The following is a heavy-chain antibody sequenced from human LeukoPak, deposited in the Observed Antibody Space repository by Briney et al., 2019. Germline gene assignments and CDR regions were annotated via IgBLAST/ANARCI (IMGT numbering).Heavy chain of an antibody. J-gene: IGHJ1*01. D-gene: IGHD2-15*01. Sequence: ASVKVSCKASGYTFTGYYMHWVRQAPGQGLEWMGWINPNSDGTNYAQKFQGRVTMTGDTSISTAYMELSRLRSDDTAVYYCARDRGCSGGSCYPKYFQHWGQGTLVTVSS. CDR2: INPNSDGT. V-gene: IGHV1-2*02. CDR3: ARDRGCSGGSCYPKYFQH. CDR1: GYTFTGYY.